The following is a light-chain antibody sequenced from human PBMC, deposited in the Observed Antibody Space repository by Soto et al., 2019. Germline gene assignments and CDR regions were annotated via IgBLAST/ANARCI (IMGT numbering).Light chain of an antibody. CDR2: KAS. CDR3: QQYDSYPLT. CDR1: QSVSSW. V-gene: IGKV1-5*03. Sequence: DIQMTQSPSTLSSSVGDRVTITCRARQSVSSWLAWYQQKPGKAPNLLIYKASSLESGVPSRFSGSGSGTDFTLTVSSLQPEDFATYYCQQYDSYPLTFGGGTKVDIK. J-gene: IGKJ4*01.